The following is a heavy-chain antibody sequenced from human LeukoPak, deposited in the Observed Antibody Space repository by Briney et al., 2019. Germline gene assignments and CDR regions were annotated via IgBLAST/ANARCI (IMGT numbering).Heavy chain of an antibody. Sequence: GGSLRLSCAASGFTFSSHAMSWVRQAPGKGLEWVSAISGSGGSTYYADSVKGRFTISRDNSKNTLYLQMNSLRAEDTAVYYCAKERGRGVGPYYYYGMDVWGQGTTVTVSS. J-gene: IGHJ6*02. D-gene: IGHD1-26*01. CDR3: AKERGRGVGPYYYYGMDV. CDR2: ISGSGGST. V-gene: IGHV3-23*01. CDR1: GFTFSSHA.